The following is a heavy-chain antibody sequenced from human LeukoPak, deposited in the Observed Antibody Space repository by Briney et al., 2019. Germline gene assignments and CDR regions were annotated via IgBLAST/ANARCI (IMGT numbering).Heavy chain of an antibody. D-gene: IGHD3/OR15-3a*01. Sequence: GGSLRLSCAASGFTFSSYVMHWVRQAPGKGLEWVAIISYDGSNEYYADSVKGRFTISRDNSKNTLYLQMNSLRAEDTAVDYFARQTGSGLFTLPGGQGTLVTVSS. V-gene: IGHV3-30*04. CDR2: ISYDGSNE. J-gene: IGHJ4*02. CDR3: ARQTGSGLFTLP. CDR1: GFTFSSYV.